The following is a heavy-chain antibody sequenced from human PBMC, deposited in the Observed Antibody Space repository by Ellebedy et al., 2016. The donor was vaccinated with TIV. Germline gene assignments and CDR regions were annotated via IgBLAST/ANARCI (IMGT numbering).Heavy chain of an antibody. D-gene: IGHD3-10*01. Sequence: GGSLRLSCAASELTVTSNFMSWVRQAPGKGLAWVSTIAIDSTTYYADSAKGRFTISRDNSKNTLDIQMTSLRAEDTAVYYCARETYNDVDLKLWGIFDIWGQGTMVTVSS. CDR3: ARETYNDVDLKLWGIFDI. CDR1: ELTVTSNF. V-gene: IGHV3-66*01. CDR2: IAIDSTT. J-gene: IGHJ3*02.